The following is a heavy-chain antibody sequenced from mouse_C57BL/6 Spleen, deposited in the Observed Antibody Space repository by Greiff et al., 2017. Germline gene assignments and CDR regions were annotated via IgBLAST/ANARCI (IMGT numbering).Heavy chain of an antibody. J-gene: IGHJ1*03. Sequence: VQLPQPGTELVKPGASVKLSCKASGYTFTSYWMHWVKQRPGQGLEWIGNINPSNGGTNYNEKFKSKSTLTVDKSSSTAYMQLSSLTSEDSAVYYCAREDYDRGYWYFDVWGTGTTVTVAS. CDR2: INPSNGGT. V-gene: IGHV1-53*01. CDR3: AREDYDRGYWYFDV. D-gene: IGHD2-4*01. CDR1: GYTFTSYW.